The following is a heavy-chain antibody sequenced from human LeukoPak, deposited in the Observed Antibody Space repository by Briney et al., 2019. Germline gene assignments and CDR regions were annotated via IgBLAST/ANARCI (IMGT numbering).Heavy chain of an antibody. D-gene: IGHD6-6*01. CDR2: LPPDELGI. CDR3: VGTIASRGSEY. Sequence: GGSLRLSCAASGFTFANYWMHWVRQAPGMGLVWVSRLPPDELGIIYADSVKGRFTVSRDNAKNTVYLQMNNLRVDDTAMYYCVGTIASRGSEYWGQGALVTVSS. CDR1: GFTFANYW. J-gene: IGHJ4*02. V-gene: IGHV3-74*01.